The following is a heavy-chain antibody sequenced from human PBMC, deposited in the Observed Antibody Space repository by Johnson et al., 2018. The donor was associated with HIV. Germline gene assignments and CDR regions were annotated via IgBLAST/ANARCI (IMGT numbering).Heavy chain of an antibody. Sequence: VQLVESGGGLVQPGGSLRLSCAASGFTVSNNYMNWVRQTPGKGLEWVSVVHRDGRLYYADSVKGRFTISRDNAKNSLYLQMNSLRAEDTAVYYCARPYYVISDYYLYSFDIWGQGTMVAVSS. V-gene: IGHV3-66*04. CDR2: VHRDGRL. J-gene: IGHJ3*02. CDR1: GFTVSNNY. CDR3: ARPYYVISDYYLYSFDI. D-gene: IGHD3-22*01.